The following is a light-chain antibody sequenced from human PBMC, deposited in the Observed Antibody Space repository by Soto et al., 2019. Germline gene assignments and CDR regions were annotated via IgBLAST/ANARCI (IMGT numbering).Light chain of an antibody. CDR3: CSYAGSRTFI. V-gene: IGLV2-23*02. Sequence: QSALTQPASVSGSPGQSITVSCTGTSTYVGTYNLVSWYQQHPGKAPKLIIYEVIKRPSGVSNRFSGSKSGNTASLTISGLQAEDEADYYCCSYAGSRTFIFGGGTKLTVL. J-gene: IGLJ2*01. CDR1: STYVGTYNL. CDR2: EVI.